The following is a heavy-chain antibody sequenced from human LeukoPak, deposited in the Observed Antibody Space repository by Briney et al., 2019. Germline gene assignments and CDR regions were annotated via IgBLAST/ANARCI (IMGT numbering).Heavy chain of an antibody. V-gene: IGHV4-4*07. CDR3: ARDWRSSWYWYFDL. D-gene: IGHD6-13*01. CDR2: IYTSGST. Sequence: SETLSLTCTVSGGSISSYYWSWIRQPAGKGLEWIRRIYTSGSTNYNPSLKSRVTMSVDTSKNQFSLKLSSVTAADTAVYYCARDWRSSWYWYFDLWGRGTLVTVSS. CDR1: GGSISSYY. J-gene: IGHJ2*01.